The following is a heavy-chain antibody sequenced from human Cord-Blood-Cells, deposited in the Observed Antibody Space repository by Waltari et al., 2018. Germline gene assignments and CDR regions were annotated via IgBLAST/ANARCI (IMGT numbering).Heavy chain of an antibody. Sequence: QLQLQESGPALVKPSETLSLTCTVPGGSISSSSYLWGWIRQPPGKGLEWIGSIYYSGSTYYNPSLKSRVTISVDTSKNQFSLKLSSVTAADTAVYYCARPLGIYWYFDLWGRGTLVTVSS. CDR3: ARPLGIYWYFDL. D-gene: IGHD7-27*01. V-gene: IGHV4-39*01. CDR1: GGSISSSSYL. J-gene: IGHJ2*01. CDR2: IYYSGST.